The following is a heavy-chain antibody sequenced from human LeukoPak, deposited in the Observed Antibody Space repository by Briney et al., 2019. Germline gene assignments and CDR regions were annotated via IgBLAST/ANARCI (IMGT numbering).Heavy chain of an antibody. CDR3: ARSLRRNYYYDSSGYDY. Sequence: PSETLSLTCAVYGGSFSGYYWSRIRQPPGKGLEWIGEINHSGSTNYNPSLKSRVTISVDTSKNQFSLKLSSVTAADTAVYYCARSLRRNYYYDSSGYDYWGQGTLVTVSS. J-gene: IGHJ4*02. D-gene: IGHD3-22*01. CDR1: GGSFSGYY. CDR2: INHSGST. V-gene: IGHV4-34*01.